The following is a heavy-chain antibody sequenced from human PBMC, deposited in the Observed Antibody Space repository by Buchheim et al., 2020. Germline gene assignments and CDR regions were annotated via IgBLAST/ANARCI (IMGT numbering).Heavy chain of an antibody. CDR2: ISGSGGSI. V-gene: IGHV3-23*01. D-gene: IGHD4-17*01. J-gene: IGHJ4*02. CDR3: AKRYGAYQNSPSDY. CDR1: GFTFSSYA. Sequence: EVQLLESGGGLVQPGGSLRLSCAASGFTFSSYAMSWVRQAPGKGLEWVSAISGSGGSIYYAESVKGRFTISRDNSKNTLYLKMSSLRADDTAVYYCAKRYGAYQNSPSDYWGQGTL.